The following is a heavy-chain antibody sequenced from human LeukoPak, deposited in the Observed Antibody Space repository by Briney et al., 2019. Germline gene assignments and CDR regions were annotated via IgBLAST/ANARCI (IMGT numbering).Heavy chain of an antibody. CDR2: IFPGDSDT. J-gene: IGHJ6*02. D-gene: IGHD6-19*01. V-gene: IGHV5-51*01. Sequence: GESLKISCKGFGYSFSSYWIGWVRQMPGKGLEWMGIIFPGDSDTRYSPSFQGQVTISADKTISTAYLQWSSLKASDTTMYYCARRHDSGGWDKYGMDVWGQGTTVTVSS. CDR3: ARRHDSGGWDKYGMDV. CDR1: GYSFSSYW.